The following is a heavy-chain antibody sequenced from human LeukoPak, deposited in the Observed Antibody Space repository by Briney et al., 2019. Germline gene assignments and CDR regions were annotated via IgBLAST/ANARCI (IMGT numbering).Heavy chain of an antibody. J-gene: IGHJ4*02. CDR3: ARQHGSYGYFDY. D-gene: IGHD5-18*01. Sequence: PSETLSLTCTVSGGSISSSSYYWGWIRQPPGKGLEWIGSIYYSGSTYYNPSLKSRVTISVDTSKNQFSLKLSSVTAADTAVYYCARQHGSYGYFDYWGQGTLVTVSS. CDR2: IYYSGST. V-gene: IGHV4-39*01. CDR1: GGSISSSSYY.